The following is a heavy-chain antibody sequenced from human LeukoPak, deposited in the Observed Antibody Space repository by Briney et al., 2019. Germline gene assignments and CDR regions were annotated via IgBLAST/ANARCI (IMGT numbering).Heavy chain of an antibody. Sequence: GGSLRLSCAASGFTFSNYAMSWVRQAPGKGLEWVSGISGSGGSTKYADSVKGRFTISRDNSKNTLYLQMNSLRAEDTAVYYCARAQPRSCWYGFFYYRGQGTLVTVSS. CDR1: GFTFSNYA. D-gene: IGHD6-19*01. V-gene: IGHV3-23*01. CDR2: ISGSGGST. CDR3: ARAQPRSCWYGFFYY. J-gene: IGHJ4*03.